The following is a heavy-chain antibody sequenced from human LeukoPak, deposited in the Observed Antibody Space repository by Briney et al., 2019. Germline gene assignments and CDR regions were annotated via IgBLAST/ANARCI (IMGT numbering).Heavy chain of an antibody. J-gene: IGHJ6*02. Sequence: GGSLRLSCVASGFTFDTYWMHWVRQAPGKGLVWVSRIHRDGNNINYADFVQGRFTVSRDNAKNTLYLQMHSLRVEDTAMYYCARGLRERYGMAAWGQGPTAPVPS. CDR3: ARGLRERYGMAA. V-gene: IGHV3-74*01. CDR2: IHRDGNNI. CDR1: GFTFDTYW.